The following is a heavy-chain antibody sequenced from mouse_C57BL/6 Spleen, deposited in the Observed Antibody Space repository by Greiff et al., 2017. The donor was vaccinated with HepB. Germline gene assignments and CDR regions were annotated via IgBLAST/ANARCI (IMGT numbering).Heavy chain of an antibody. D-gene: IGHD2-4*01. CDR1: GFTFSDYG. CDR3: ARHDYDDDYAMDY. CDR2: ISSGSSTI. J-gene: IGHJ4*01. V-gene: IGHV5-17*01. Sequence: DVQLVESGGGLVKPGGSLKLSCAASGFTFSDYGMHWVRQAPEKGLEWVAYISSGSSTIYYADTVKGRFTISRDNAKNTLFLQMTSLRSEDTAMYYCARHDYDDDYAMDYWGQGTSVTVSS.